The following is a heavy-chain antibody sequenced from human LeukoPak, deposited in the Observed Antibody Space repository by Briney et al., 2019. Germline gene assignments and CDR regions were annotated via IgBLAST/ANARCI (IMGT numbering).Heavy chain of an antibody. CDR2: ISSDNSVL. D-gene: IGHD2-15*01. CDR1: GFTFRDYS. CDR3: ARGLYFDV. V-gene: IGHV3-48*02. Sequence: GGSLRLSCAGSGFTFRDYSMNWVRQAPGTGLEWVSYISSDNSVLYYANSVRGRFTISRDSAKNSLYLQMNSLRDEDTAIYYCARGLYFDVWGQGTMVTVSS. J-gene: IGHJ3*01.